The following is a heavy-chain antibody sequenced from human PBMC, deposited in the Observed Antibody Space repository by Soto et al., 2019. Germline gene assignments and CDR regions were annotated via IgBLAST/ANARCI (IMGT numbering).Heavy chain of an antibody. V-gene: IGHV3-11*06. J-gene: IGHJ4*02. CDR1: GFIFSDYY. CDR2: ISGSGSYT. Sequence: GGSLRLSCAASGFIFSDYYMSWSRQAPGKGLEWVSYISGSGSYTNYADSVKGRFTICRDNAKNSLYLQIYSLRAEDTAVYYCAMAQITAQYYFDYWGQGALVTVSS. D-gene: IGHD6-6*01. CDR3: AMAQITAQYYFDY.